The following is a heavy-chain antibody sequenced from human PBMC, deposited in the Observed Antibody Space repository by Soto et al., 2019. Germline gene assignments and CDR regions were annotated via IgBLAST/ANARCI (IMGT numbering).Heavy chain of an antibody. Sequence: NPSEPLSLTCAVYGRSFSGYYWSWIRQPPGKGLEWIGEINHSGSTNYNPSLKSRVTISVDTSKNQFSLKLSSVTAADTAVYYCARGPSLGFLEWPFDYWGQGNLVTVSS. V-gene: IGHV4-34*01. CDR3: ARGPSLGFLEWPFDY. J-gene: IGHJ4*02. D-gene: IGHD3-3*02. CDR2: INHSGST. CDR1: GRSFSGYY.